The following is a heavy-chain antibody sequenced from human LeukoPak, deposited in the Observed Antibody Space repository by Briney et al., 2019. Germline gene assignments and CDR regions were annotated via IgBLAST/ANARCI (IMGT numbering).Heavy chain of an antibody. J-gene: IGHJ4*02. CDR3: ARDVVSGGYIDY. V-gene: IGHV4-38-2*02. CDR2: LYHSGST. Sequence: PSETLSLTCTVSGYSISSGYYWGWIRQPPGKGLEWIGSLYHSGSTYYNPSLKSRVTISVDTSKNQFSLKLTSVTAADTAVYYCARDVVSGGYIDYWGQGTLVTVPS. CDR1: GYSISSGYY. D-gene: IGHD3-16*01.